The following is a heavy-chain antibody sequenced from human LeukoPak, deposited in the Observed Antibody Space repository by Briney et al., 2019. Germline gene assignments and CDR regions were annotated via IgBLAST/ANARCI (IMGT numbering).Heavy chain of an antibody. CDR1: GDSISDYY. Sequence: SETLSLTCTVSGDSISDYYWTWIRQPAGKGLEWIGRIYTSGSTNYNPSLKSRVTISVDTSKNQFSLKLSSVTAADTAVYYCARVLGGSPDAFDIWGQGTMVTVSS. J-gene: IGHJ3*02. D-gene: IGHD1-26*01. CDR2: IYTSGST. CDR3: ARVLGGSPDAFDI. V-gene: IGHV4-4*07.